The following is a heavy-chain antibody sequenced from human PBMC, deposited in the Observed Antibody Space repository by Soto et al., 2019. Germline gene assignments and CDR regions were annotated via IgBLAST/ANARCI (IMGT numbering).Heavy chain of an antibody. V-gene: IGHV4-31*03. Sequence: SETLSLTCSVSGDSIDNGAYYWTWIRQHPVKGLEWLGYIYYTGRTAYGPSLKSRLTISLDTSKNQFSLSLSSVTTADTAVYYCARCSASWYWLDPWGQGSLVT. D-gene: IGHD6-13*01. CDR2: IYYTGRT. CDR3: ARCSASWYWLDP. J-gene: IGHJ5*02. CDR1: GDSIDNGAYY.